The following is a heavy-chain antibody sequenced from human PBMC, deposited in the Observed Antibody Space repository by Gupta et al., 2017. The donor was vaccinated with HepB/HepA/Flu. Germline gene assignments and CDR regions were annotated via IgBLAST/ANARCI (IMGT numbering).Heavy chain of an antibody. CDR2: ISSGSNDI. J-gene: IGHJ3*02. CDR1: GFTFSLYT. Sequence: EVQLVESGGGLVKPGESLRLSCAASGFTFSLYTMNWVRQAPGKGLEWVSSISSGSNDIYYTDPLKGRFTISRDNVKDSLYLQMDSLRVEDTAVYYCTRDRFHDYVWWNYRHLPGNNVVYSWGQGTLVAVSS. CDR3: TRDRFHDYVWWNYRHLPGNNVVYS. V-gene: IGHV3-21*01. D-gene: IGHD3-16*02.